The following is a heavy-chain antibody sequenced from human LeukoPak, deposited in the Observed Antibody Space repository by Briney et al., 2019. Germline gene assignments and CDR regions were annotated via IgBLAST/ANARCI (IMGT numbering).Heavy chain of an antibody. CDR1: GYTFTGYY. V-gene: IGHV1-2*02. Sequence: GASVKVSCKASGYTFTGYYMHWVRQAPGQGLEWMGWINPHSGGTNYAQKFQGRVTMTRDTSISTAYMELSRLRSDDTAVYYCAAPTPRERSTCPLYYYYYMDVWGKGTTVTVSS. CDR2: INPHSGGT. CDR3: AAPTPRERSTCPLYYYYYMDV. J-gene: IGHJ6*03. D-gene: IGHD1-26*01.